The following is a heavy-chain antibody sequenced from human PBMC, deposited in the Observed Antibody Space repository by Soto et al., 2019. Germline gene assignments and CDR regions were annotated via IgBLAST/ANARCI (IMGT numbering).Heavy chain of an antibody. CDR1: GGNFSSYA. CDR2: IIPVFGTA. J-gene: IGHJ4*02. V-gene: IGHV1-69*12. CDR3: AGLGREFHTSTPER. D-gene: IGHD3-10*01. Sequence: QVQLVQSGAEVKKPGSSVKVSCKASGGNFSSYAISWVRQAPGQGIEWMGGIIPVFGTANNAQKLQGRVTIIADESTSTAYIELSSLRSADTDVYYCAGLGREFHTSTPERWGQGTLVTVSS.